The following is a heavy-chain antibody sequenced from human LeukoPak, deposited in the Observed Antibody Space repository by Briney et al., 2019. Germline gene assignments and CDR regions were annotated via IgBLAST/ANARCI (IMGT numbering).Heavy chain of an antibody. V-gene: IGHV3-23*01. CDR1: GFTFSTYA. CDR2: ISGSGGST. CDR3: ANVRYFDWYYFDY. J-gene: IGHJ4*02. D-gene: IGHD3-9*01. Sequence: PGGSLRLSCAASGFTFSTYAMNWVRQAPGRGLDWVSGISGSGGSTYYADSVKGRFIISRDNSKNTLYLQMNSLRAEDTAVYYSANVRYFDWYYFDYRGQGALVTVSS.